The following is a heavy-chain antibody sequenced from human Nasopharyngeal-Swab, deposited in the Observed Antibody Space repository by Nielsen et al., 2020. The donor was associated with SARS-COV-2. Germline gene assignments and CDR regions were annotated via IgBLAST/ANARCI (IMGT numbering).Heavy chain of an antibody. Sequence: SLKISCAASGFTFDDYAMHWVRQAPGKGPEWVSGISWNSGSIGYADSVKGRFTISRDNAKNSLYLQMNSLRAEDTALYYCAKDIVGAGFSFDYWGQGTLVTVSS. D-gene: IGHD1-26*01. CDR2: ISWNSGSI. CDR3: AKDIVGAGFSFDY. V-gene: IGHV3-9*01. J-gene: IGHJ4*02. CDR1: GFTFDDYA.